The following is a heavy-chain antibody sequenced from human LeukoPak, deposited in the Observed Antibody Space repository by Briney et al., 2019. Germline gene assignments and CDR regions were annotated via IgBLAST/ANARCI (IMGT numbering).Heavy chain of an antibody. V-gene: IGHV4-34*01. J-gene: IGHJ4*02. CDR2: INHSGST. CDR1: GGPFSGYC. Sequence: SETLSLTCAVYGGPFSGYCWSWIRQPPGKGLEWIGEINHSGSTNYNPSLKSRVTISVDTSKNQFSLKLSSVTAADTAVYYCARGYEYCGGDCYPAHFDYWGQGTLVTVSS. CDR3: ARGYEYCGGDCYPAHFDY. D-gene: IGHD2-21*02.